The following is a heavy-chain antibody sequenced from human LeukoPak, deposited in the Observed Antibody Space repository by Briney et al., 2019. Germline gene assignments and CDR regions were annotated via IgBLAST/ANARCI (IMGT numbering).Heavy chain of an antibody. J-gene: IGHJ4*02. V-gene: IGHV1-2*02. CDR2: INPNSGGT. CDR3: AREPSYSSGCLRG. D-gene: IGHD6-19*01. CDR1: GYTFTGYY. Sequence: ASVKDSCKGSGYTFTGYYMHWVRQAPGQGLEWMGWINPNSGGTNYAQKFQGRVTMTRDTSISTAYMELSRLRSDDTAVYYCAREPSYSSGCLRGWGQGTLVTVSS.